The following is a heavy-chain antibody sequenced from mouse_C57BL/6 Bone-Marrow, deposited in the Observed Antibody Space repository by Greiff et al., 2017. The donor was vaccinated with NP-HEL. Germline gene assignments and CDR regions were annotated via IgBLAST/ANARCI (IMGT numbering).Heavy chain of an antibody. D-gene: IGHD1-1*01. V-gene: IGHV5-4*01. J-gene: IGHJ4*01. CDR2: LSDGGSYT. CDR1: GFTFSSYA. CDR3: ARDREAVRAMDD. Sequence: EVHLVESGGGLVKPGGSLKLSCAASGFTFSSYAMSWVRQTPEKRLAWVATLSDGGSYTYYPDNVKGRFTLSRDNAKNNLYLQMSHLKSEDTAMYNCARDREAVRAMDDGGQGTSVTVAS.